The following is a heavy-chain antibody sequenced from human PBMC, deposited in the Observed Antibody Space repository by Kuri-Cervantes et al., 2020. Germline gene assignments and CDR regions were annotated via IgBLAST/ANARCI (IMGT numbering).Heavy chain of an antibody. Sequence: SETLSLTCAVSGYSISSGYYWAWIRQPPGRGLEWIGTIYHSGSTFYNPSLKSRVTISVDTSKNQFSLKLSSVTAADTAVYYCARGQGKRSSSGWASMGYWGQGTLVTVSS. CDR2: IYHSGST. D-gene: IGHD6-19*01. V-gene: IGHV4-38-2*01. CDR1: GYSISSGYY. J-gene: IGHJ4*02. CDR3: ARGQGKRSSSGWASMGY.